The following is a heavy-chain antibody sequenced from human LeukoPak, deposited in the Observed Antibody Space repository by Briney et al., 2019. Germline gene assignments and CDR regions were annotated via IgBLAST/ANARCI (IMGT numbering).Heavy chain of an antibody. CDR2: ISAYNGNT. Sequence: GASVKVSCKASGYTFSGFGISWVRQAPGQGLEWMGWISAYNGNTNYAQKLQGRVTMTTDTSTSTAYMELRSLRSDDTAVYYCAREGTPYGDYDPNDPWGQGTLVTVSS. V-gene: IGHV1-18*01. CDR3: AREGTPYGDYDPNDP. CDR1: GYTFSGFG. D-gene: IGHD4-17*01. J-gene: IGHJ5*02.